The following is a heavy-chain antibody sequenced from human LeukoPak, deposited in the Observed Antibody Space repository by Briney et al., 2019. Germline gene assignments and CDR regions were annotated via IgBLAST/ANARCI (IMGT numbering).Heavy chain of an antibody. CDR1: GYSISSGYY. Sequence: SETLSLTCTVSGYSISSGYYWGWIRQPPGKGLEWIGSIYHSGSTYYNPSLKSRVTISVDTSKNQFSLKLSSVTAADTAVYYCARQYDFWSGYPYFDYWGQGTLVTVSS. CDR3: ARQYDFWSGYPYFDY. J-gene: IGHJ4*02. CDR2: IYHSGST. D-gene: IGHD3-3*01. V-gene: IGHV4-38-2*02.